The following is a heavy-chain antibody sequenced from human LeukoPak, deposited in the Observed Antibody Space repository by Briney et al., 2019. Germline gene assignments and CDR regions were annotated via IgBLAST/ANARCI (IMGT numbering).Heavy chain of an antibody. V-gene: IGHV1-18*01. CDR3: ARNGLLWFGDLGGRLDP. CDR2: ISVYNGNT. J-gene: IGHJ5*02. Sequence: GASVKVSCKASGYTFTSYGISWVRQAPGQGLEWMGWISVYNGNTNYAQKLQGRVTMTTDTSTSTAYMELRSLRSDDTAVYYCARNGLLWFGDLGGRLDPWGQGTLVTVSS. CDR1: GYTFTSYG. D-gene: IGHD3-10*01.